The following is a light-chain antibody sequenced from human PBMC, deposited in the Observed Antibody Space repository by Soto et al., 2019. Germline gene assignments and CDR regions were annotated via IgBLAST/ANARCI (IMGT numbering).Light chain of an antibody. J-gene: IGKJ1*01. CDR1: ESSSSC. CDR2: KAS. CDR3: QHYNSYSGA. Sequence: IQLDQSPSSLSASGGDIVTITFPASESSSSCFAWYQQKPGKPPKPLIYKASTLKSGVPSRFRGSGSGTEFTLTIRSLQPDDFATYYCQHYNSYSGAFGQGTKVDTK. V-gene: IGKV1-5*03.